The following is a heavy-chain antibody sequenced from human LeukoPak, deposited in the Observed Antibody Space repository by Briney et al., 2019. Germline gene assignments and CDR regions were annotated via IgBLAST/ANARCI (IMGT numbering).Heavy chain of an antibody. Sequence: GGSLGLSCSASGFTSSSSEMTWVRQAPGKGLGWVSYISSSGSTTYYADSVEGRFSISRDNAKNSLYLQMNSLRVEDTAVYYCAELGITMIGGVWGKGTTVTISS. CDR2: ISSSGSTT. CDR3: AELGITMIGGV. CDR1: GFTSSSSE. J-gene: IGHJ6*04. V-gene: IGHV3-48*03. D-gene: IGHD3-10*02.